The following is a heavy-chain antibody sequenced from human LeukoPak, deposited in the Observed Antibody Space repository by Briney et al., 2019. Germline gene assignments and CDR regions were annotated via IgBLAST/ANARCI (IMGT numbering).Heavy chain of an antibody. CDR1: GDSISSGTNW. V-gene: IGHV4-4*02. CDR3: ARPRHFVYGSGSYYDY. D-gene: IGHD3-10*01. Sequence: PSQTLSLTCAVSGDSISSGTNWWSWVRQPPGKGLEWIGEIYHSGGTNYNPSLKSRITISVDKSQNQFSLKVNSLTAADTAVYYCARPRHFVYGSGSYYDYWGQGTLVTVSS. CDR2: IYHSGGT. J-gene: IGHJ4*02.